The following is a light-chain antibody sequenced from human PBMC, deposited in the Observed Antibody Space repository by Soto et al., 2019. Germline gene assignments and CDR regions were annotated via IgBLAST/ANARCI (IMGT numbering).Light chain of an antibody. Sequence: EIVMTQSPATLSVSPGERVTLSCRASQSVSRNLAWYQQKPGQAPRLLIFGASTRATGIPARFSGSGSGTEFTLTISSLQSEDLAVYYCQHYNNWPPWTFGQGTKVEIK. CDR1: QSVSRN. V-gene: IGKV3-15*01. J-gene: IGKJ1*01. CDR2: GAS. CDR3: QHYNNWPPWT.